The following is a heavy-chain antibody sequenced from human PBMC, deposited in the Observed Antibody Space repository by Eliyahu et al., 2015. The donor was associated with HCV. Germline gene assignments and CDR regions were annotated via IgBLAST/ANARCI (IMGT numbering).Heavy chain of an antibody. V-gene: IGHV3-23*01. D-gene: IGHD3-22*01. CDR3: AKDDSSSDYYNSQGPGSFDY. Sequence: EVQLLESGGGLVQPGGSLRLSCAASGFTLRNYAXNWVRQAPGKGLEWVSVNSPSGGNSYYAESVKGRFTISRDNSRNTLYLQMNSLRAEDTAVYYCAKDDSSSDYYNSQGPGSFDYWGQGTLVTVSS. CDR1: GFTLRNYA. J-gene: IGHJ4*02. CDR2: NSPSGGNS.